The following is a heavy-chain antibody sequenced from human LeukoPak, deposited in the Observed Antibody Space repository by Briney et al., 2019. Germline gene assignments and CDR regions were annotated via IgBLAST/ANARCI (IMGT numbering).Heavy chain of an antibody. CDR2: IKSKIDGGTT. Sequence: GGSLRLSCAVSGFTFSHAWMSWVRQAPGKGLDWVGRIKSKIDGGTTDYGAPVKGRFTISRDDSKNTLYLQMNSLKSEDTAVYYCTTIRGFCSGRSCLGYWGQGTLVTVSS. J-gene: IGHJ4*02. CDR1: GFTFSHAW. D-gene: IGHD2-15*01. CDR3: TTIRGFCSGRSCLGY. V-gene: IGHV3-15*01.